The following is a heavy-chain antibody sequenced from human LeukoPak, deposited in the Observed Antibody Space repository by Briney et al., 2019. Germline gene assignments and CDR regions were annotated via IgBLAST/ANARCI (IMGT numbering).Heavy chain of an antibody. CDR2: ISGNNANT. J-gene: IGHJ4*02. CDR3: ARGRAAGTFWLDY. V-gene: IGHV1-18*01. CDR1: GYTFTSYG. D-gene: IGHD6-13*01. Sequence: ASVKVSCKASGYTFTSYGISWVRQAPGQGLEWMGWISGNNANTNYAQKLQGRVTMTTDTSTSTAYMELRSLRSDDTAVFYCARGRAAGTFWLDYWGQGTLVTVSS.